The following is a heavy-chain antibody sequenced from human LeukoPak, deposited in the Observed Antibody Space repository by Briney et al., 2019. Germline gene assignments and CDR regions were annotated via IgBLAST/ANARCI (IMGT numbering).Heavy chain of an antibody. CDR1: GYTFTSYY. CDR3: ALAARYYYYTMDV. V-gene: IGHV1-46*01. Sequence: ASVKVSCKASGYTFTSYYMHWVRQAPGQGLEWMGIINPSGGSTSYAQKFQGRVTLTRDTSTSTVYMELSSLRSEDTAVYYCALAARYYYYTMDVWGQGTTVTVSS. J-gene: IGHJ6*02. D-gene: IGHD6-6*01. CDR2: INPSGGST.